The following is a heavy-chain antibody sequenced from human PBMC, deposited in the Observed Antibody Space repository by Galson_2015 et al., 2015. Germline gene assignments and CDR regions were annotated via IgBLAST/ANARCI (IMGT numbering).Heavy chain of an antibody. Sequence: SVKVSCKASGYTFTSYAMHWVRQAPGQRLEWMGWINAGNGNTKYSQKFQGRVTITRDTSASTAYMELSSLRSEDTAVYYCARTQGGWLRFFVYWGQGTLVTVSS. J-gene: IGHJ4*02. CDR2: INAGNGNT. D-gene: IGHD5-12*01. CDR1: GYTFTSYA. V-gene: IGHV1-3*01. CDR3: ARTQGGWLRFFVY.